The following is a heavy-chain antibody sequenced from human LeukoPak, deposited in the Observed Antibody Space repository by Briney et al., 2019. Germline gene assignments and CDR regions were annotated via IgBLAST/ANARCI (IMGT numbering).Heavy chain of an antibody. CDR2: ISAYNGNT. J-gene: IGHJ4*02. CDR3: ARVPGGYKTYYFDY. V-gene: IGHV1-18*01. D-gene: IGHD5-24*01. Sequence: GASVKVSCKASGYTFTSYGISWVRQAPGQGLEWMGWISAYNGNTNYAQKLQGRVTMTTDTSTSTAYMELRSLRSDDTAVYYCARVPGGYKTYYFDYWGQGTLVTVSS. CDR1: GYTFTSYG.